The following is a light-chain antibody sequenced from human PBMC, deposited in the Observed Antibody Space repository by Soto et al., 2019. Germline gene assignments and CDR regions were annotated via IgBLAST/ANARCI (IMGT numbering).Light chain of an antibody. CDR3: SSYAGSTPV. CDR1: SSDVGRYNH. CDR2: EVS. J-gene: IGLJ2*01. V-gene: IGLV2-14*01. Sequence: QSALTQPASVSGSPGQSITISCTGTSSDVGRYNHVSWYQHHPGKAPKLIISEVSNRPSGVSNRFSGSKSGYTASLTISGLQAEDEADYYCSSYAGSTPVFGGGTKLTVL.